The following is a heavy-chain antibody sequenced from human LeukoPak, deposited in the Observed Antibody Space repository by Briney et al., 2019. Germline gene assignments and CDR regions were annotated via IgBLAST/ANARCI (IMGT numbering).Heavy chain of an antibody. CDR2: INHSGSA. Sequence: PSETLSLTCAVYGGSFSGYDWSWIRQPPGKGLEWIGEINHSGSAHYNPSLKSRVTISADTSKNQFSLKMNSVTAADTAVYYCARQTTTYLFDYWGQGNLVTVSS. D-gene: IGHD1-7*01. J-gene: IGHJ4*02. CDR3: ARQTTTYLFDY. V-gene: IGHV4-34*01. CDR1: GGSFSGYD.